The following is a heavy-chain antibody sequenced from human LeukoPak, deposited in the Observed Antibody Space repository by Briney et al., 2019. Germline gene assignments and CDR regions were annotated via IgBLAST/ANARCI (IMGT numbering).Heavy chain of an antibody. J-gene: IGHJ5*01. D-gene: IGHD3-16*01. Sequence: GGSLRLSCAGSGFSVSNYYMNWVRQAPGKGLEWVSLTRDSGATLYADSVKGRFTISRDNSKNTIYLQMNRLRVEDTAVYFCARDRAVTQVWVEFDSWGQGTQVTVSS. V-gene: IGHV3-66*03. CDR3: ARDRAVTQVWVEFDS. CDR2: TRDSGAT. CDR1: GFSVSNYY.